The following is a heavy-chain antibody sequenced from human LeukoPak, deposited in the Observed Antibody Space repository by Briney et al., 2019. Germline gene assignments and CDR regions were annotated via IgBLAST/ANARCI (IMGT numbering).Heavy chain of an antibody. CDR3: ASIRDYDIFPFYYYGMDV. CDR1: GFTFSSYS. Sequence: PGGSLRLSCAASGFTFSSYSMNWVRQAPGKGLEWVSYISSSSSTIYYADSVKGRSTISRDNAKNSLYLQMNSLRAEDTAVYYCASIRDYDIFPFYYYGMDVWGQGTTVTVSS. CDR2: ISSSSSTI. D-gene: IGHD3-9*01. V-gene: IGHV3-48*04. J-gene: IGHJ6*02.